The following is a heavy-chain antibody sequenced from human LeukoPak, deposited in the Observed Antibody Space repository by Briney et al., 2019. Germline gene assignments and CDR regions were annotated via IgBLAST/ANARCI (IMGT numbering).Heavy chain of an antibody. V-gene: IGHV3-23*01. CDR2: ISGSGGST. CDR3: AKDRIISGYYYAIVDY. Sequence: PGGSLRLSCAASGFTFSSYAMSWVRQAPGKGLEWVSAISGSGGSTYYADSVKGRFTISRDNYKNTLYLQMNSLRAEDTAVYYCAKDRIISGYYYAIVDYWGQGTLVTVSS. CDR1: GFTFSSYA. J-gene: IGHJ4*02. D-gene: IGHD3-22*01.